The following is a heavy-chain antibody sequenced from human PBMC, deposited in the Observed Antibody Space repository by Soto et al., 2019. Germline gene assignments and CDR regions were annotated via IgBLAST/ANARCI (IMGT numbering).Heavy chain of an antibody. CDR2: ISAYNGNT. D-gene: IGHD6-13*01. J-gene: IGHJ4*02. CDR3: AGDLDAAGPFDW. CDR1: GYTFTNYA. V-gene: IGHV1-18*01. Sequence: QVQLVQSGADVKKPGASVKVSCKASGYTFTNYAFSWVRQAPGQGLEWMGWISAYNGNTNYPQKLQGRVTMTTDTATSAAYVALWRLRSDATAEYYCAGDLDAAGPFDWWGEGTLVPVSS.